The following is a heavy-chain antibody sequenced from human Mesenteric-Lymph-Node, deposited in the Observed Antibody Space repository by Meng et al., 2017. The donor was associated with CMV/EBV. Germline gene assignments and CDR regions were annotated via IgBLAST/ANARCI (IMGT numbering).Heavy chain of an antibody. V-gene: IGHV3-21*01. CDR1: GFTVSSNY. D-gene: IGHD3-3*01. J-gene: IGHJ4*02. CDR2: ISSSSSYI. Sequence: GESLKISCAASGFTVSSNYMNWVRQAPGKGLEWVSSISSSSSYIYYADSVKGRFTISRDNAKNSLYLQMNSLRAEDTAVYYCARVGGVVILWGQGTRVTVSS. CDR3: ARVGGVVIL.